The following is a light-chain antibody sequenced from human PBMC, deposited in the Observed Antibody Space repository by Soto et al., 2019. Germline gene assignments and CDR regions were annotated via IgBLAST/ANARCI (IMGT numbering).Light chain of an antibody. CDR2: DVS. V-gene: IGLV2-14*01. J-gene: IGLJ1*01. CDR1: SSDVGDYNY. Sequence: QSVLTQPSPVSGSPVQSIPISCTGTSSDVGDYNYASWYQQHPVKVHKIMIYDVSNRPPGVSNRFSGSKSGNTASLTISGLQAEDEADYYCSSYTSISTLVFGAGTKVTVL. CDR3: SSYTSISTLV.